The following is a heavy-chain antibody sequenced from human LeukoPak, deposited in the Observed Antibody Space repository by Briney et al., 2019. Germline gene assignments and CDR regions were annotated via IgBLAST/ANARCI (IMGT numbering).Heavy chain of an antibody. J-gene: IGHJ4*02. CDR1: GFTFSSYA. D-gene: IGHD3-10*01. CDR3: AKVLHSWGVLDY. Sequence: GGSLRLSCTGSGFTFSSYAMSWVRQAPGKGLEWVPVIGANNGITYSADSVKGRFTISRDNSKNTLYLQMNSLRAEDTALYYCAKVLHSWGVLDYWGQGILVTVSS. CDR2: IGANNGIT. V-gene: IGHV3-23*01.